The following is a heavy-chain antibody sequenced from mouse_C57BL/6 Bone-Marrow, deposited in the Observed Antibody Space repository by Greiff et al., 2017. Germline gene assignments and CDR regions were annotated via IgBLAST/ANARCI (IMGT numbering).Heavy chain of an antibody. CDR3: AAYSNPNYAMDY. V-gene: IGHV1-74*01. CDR1: GYTFTSYW. CDR2: IHPSDSDT. Sequence: QVQLQQPGAELVKPGASVKVSCKASGYTFTSYWMHWVKQRPGQGLEWIGRIHPSDSDTNYNQKFKGKATLTVDKSSSTAYMQLSSLTSEDSAVYYCAAYSNPNYAMDYWGQGTSVTVSS. D-gene: IGHD2-5*01. J-gene: IGHJ4*01.